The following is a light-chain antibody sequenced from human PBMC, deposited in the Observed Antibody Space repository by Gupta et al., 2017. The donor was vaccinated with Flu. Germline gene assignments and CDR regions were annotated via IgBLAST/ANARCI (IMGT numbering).Light chain of an antibody. CDR3: AAWDESLDGAV. J-gene: IGLJ2*01. CDR2: TLS. CDR1: RSNVGHNP. V-gene: IGLV1-44*01. Sequence: QSVPTQPASASGTPGQRLTMSCSGSRSNVGHNPVNWYQHVPGTAPKFLLSTLSHRPSGTPERFSTSKSGNSASLTINGLQPEDEAIYYCAAWDESLDGAVFGGGTKLTVL.